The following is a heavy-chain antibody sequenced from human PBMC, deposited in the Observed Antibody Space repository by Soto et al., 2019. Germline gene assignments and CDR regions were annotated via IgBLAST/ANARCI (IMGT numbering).Heavy chain of an antibody. Sequence: GALLLSCSASGFTFSAYVMSWVRQAPGKGLEWVSSITSSGGGTYYADSVKVRFTVSRDNSKNTVYLQMNSLRDEDTAVYYCAKLTAAWGQGTLVTVYS. J-gene: IGHJ4*02. CDR2: ITSSGGGT. CDR1: GFTFSAYV. D-gene: IGHD6-13*01. CDR3: AKLTAA. V-gene: IGHV3-23*01.